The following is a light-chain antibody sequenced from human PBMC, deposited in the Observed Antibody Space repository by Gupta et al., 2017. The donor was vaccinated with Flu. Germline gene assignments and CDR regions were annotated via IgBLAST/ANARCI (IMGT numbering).Light chain of an antibody. CDR1: SSSIGGNA. V-gene: IGLV1-44*01. Sequence: QSVLTQPPSASGTPGQRVTISCSGSSSSIGGNAVNWYQQLPGTAPKLLIYSNNQRPSGVPDRFFGSKSGTSASLAISGLQAEDEADYYCAAWDDSRNGYVFGTGTKVTVL. CDR2: SNN. J-gene: IGLJ1*01. CDR3: AAWDDSRNGYV.